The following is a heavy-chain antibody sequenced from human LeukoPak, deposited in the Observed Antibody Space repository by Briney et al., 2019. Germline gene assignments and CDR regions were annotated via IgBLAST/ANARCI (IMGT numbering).Heavy chain of an antibody. Sequence: GGSLRLSCAASGFTFSSYAISWVRQAPGKGLEWVPGFLDSGYSTYYANSVKGRFTISRDNSNNTLYLQMNRLRAEDTAVYYCAKLGGHPLHNYYVGVWGKGTTVAVSS. V-gene: IGHV3-23*01. J-gene: IGHJ6*03. CDR3: AKLGGHPLHNYYVGV. CDR1: GFTFSSYA. CDR2: FLDSGYST. D-gene: IGHD3-16*01.